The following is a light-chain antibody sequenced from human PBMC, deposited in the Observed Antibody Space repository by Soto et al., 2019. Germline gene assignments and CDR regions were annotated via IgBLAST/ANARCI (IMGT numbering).Light chain of an antibody. CDR3: QQYGSSPTWT. CDR1: QSVSSSY. V-gene: IGKV3-20*01. J-gene: IGKJ1*01. CDR2: GAS. Sequence: EIVLTQSPGTLSESPGERDTLSCRASQSVSSSYLAWYQQKPGQAPRLLIYGASSRATGIPDRFSGSGSGTDFTLTISRLEPEDFAVYYCQQYGSSPTWTFGQGTKVEIK.